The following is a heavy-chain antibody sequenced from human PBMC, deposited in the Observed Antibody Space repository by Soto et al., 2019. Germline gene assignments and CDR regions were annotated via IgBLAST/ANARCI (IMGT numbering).Heavy chain of an antibody. Sequence: PSETLSLTCTVSGGSISSGGYYWSWIRQHPGKGLEWIGYIYYSGSTYYNPSLKSRVTISVDTSKNQFSLKLSSVTAADTAVYYCARARDTNYGMDVWGQGTTVTVSS. CDR1: GGSISSGGYY. CDR2: IYYSGST. D-gene: IGHD5-18*01. CDR3: ARARDTNYGMDV. V-gene: IGHV4-31*03. J-gene: IGHJ6*02.